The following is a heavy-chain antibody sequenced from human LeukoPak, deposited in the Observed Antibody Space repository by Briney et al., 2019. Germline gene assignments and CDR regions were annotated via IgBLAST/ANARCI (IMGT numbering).Heavy chain of an antibody. D-gene: IGHD6-6*01. Sequence: GGSLRLSCAASGFTISSYWMSWVRQAPGKGLEWVANIKQDGSEKYYVDSVKGRFTISRDNAKNSLYLQMNSLRAEDTAVYYCAQLGPLQEDYWGQGTLVTVSS. CDR2: IKQDGSEK. CDR1: GFTISSYW. V-gene: IGHV3-7*03. J-gene: IGHJ4*02. CDR3: AQLGPLQEDY.